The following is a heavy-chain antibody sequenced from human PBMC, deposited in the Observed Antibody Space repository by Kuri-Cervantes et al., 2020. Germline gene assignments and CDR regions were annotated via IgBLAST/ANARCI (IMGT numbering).Heavy chain of an antibody. Sequence: GESLKISCAASGFTFSDYYMSWIRQAPGKGLEWVSYISSSGSTIYYADSVKGRFTISRDNAKNSLYLQMNSLRAEDTAVYYCARGTGGNSRRTLSFDYWGQGTLVTVSS. V-gene: IGHV3-11*01. D-gene: IGHD4-23*01. CDR3: ARGTGGNSRRTLSFDY. CDR1: GFTFSDYY. CDR2: ISSSGSTI. J-gene: IGHJ4*02.